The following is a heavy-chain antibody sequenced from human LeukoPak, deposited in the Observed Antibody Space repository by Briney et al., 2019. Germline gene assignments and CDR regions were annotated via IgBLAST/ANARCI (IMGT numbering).Heavy chain of an antibody. D-gene: IGHD6-19*01. CDR1: GFTVYSYA. J-gene: IGHJ4*02. Sequence: GGSLRLSCAASGFTVYSYAMTWVRQALGKGLEWVSAISGSGGSTYYADSVKGRFTISRDNSKNTLYLQMSSLRAEDTALYYCAKYNSDWYDDYWGQGTLVTVSS. CDR2: ISGSGGST. V-gene: IGHV3-23*01. CDR3: AKYNSDWYDDY.